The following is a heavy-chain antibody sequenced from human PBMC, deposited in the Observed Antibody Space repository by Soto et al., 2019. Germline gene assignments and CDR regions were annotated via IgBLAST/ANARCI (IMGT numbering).Heavy chain of an antibody. V-gene: IGHV3-21*06. D-gene: IGHD6-6*01. CDR3: ARVHLVRTSSYYCGMEV. Sequence: ESGGGLVKPGGSLTLSCATSGFTFSNYRMNWVRQAPGKGLEWVASISGSGKDTFYRDSVKGRFTISRDNAESSLVLQMNSLTVDDTAVYHCARVHLVRTSSYYCGMEVWGPGTTVTVSS. CDR1: GFTFSNYR. J-gene: IGHJ6*02. CDR2: ISGSGKDT.